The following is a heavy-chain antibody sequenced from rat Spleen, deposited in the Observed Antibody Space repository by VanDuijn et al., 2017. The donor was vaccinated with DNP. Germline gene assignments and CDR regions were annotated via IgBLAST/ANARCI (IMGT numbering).Heavy chain of an antibody. CDR2: ISINGGTT. D-gene: IGHD1-2*01. J-gene: IGHJ3*01. CDR3: TTQDYSSFTPFAY. CDR1: GFTFSTFP. Sequence: EVQLVESGGGLVQPGRSMKLSCAASGFTFSTFPMAWVRQAPTKGLEWVASISINGGTTYYRNSVKGRFTISRDNAKTTLYLQMNSLRSEYTATDYCTTQDYSSFTPFAYWGQGTLVTVSS. V-gene: IGHV5-46*01.